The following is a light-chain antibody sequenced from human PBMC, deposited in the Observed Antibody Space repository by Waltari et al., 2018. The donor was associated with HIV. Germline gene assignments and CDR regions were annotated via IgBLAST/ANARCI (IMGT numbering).Light chain of an antibody. J-gene: IGLJ2*01. CDR3: SSYTSSGPRYVL. Sequence: QSALTQPASASGSPGHSITTSCTRTSGHVRAYNFVPWYQNHPGKAPKLIIYNVNSRPSGVSIRFSGSRSANTASLTISGLQAEDEADYFCSSYTSSGPRYVLFGGGTRLTVL. CDR2: NVN. V-gene: IGLV2-14*03. CDR1: SGHVRAYNF.